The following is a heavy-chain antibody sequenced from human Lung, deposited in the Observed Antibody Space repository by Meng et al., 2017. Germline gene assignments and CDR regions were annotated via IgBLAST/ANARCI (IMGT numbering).Heavy chain of an antibody. J-gene: IGHJ4*02. V-gene: IGHV1-18*01. Sequence: QVQLVQSGLEVKKPGASVKLSCQASGYSVTAYGISWVRQAPGQGLEWMGWISAYNGQTKLAQKFQGRVTMTSDTSTSTAYMELRNLRSNDTAVYYCAMGYTSTPWPYWGQGALVTVSS. D-gene: IGHD2-2*02. CDR2: ISAYNGQT. CDR1: GYSVTAYG. CDR3: AMGYTSTPWPY.